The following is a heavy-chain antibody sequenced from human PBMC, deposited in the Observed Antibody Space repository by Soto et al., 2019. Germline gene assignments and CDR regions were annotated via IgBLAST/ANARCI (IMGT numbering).Heavy chain of an antibody. CDR1: GGSISRYS. V-gene: IGHV4-59*01. Sequence: QVQLQESGPGLVKPSETLSLTCTVSGGSISRYSWSWIRQPPGKGLECIGCIYYSGSTDYNPSLRGRVTISVDTSKNQFSLRLGSVSAADTAVYYCARGLVGTPGGWGYWGQGTQVTVSS. J-gene: IGHJ4*02. D-gene: IGHD1-26*01. CDR3: ARGLVGTPGGWGY. CDR2: IYYSGST.